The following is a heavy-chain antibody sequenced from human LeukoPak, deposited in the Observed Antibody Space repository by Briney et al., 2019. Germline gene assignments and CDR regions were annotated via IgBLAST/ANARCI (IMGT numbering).Heavy chain of an antibody. D-gene: IGHD2-15*01. CDR2: INQYGSEK. V-gene: IGHV3-7*01. Sequence: GGSLRLSCAASRFTFSSYWMSWVRQAPGKVLEWVANINQYGSEKYYLDFVKGRFTISRDNAKNSLYLQMNRLRAEDTAVYYCARDAPPYCSGGSCYSRYWGQGALVTVSS. J-gene: IGHJ4*02. CDR1: RFTFSSYW. CDR3: ARDAPPYCSGGSCYSRY.